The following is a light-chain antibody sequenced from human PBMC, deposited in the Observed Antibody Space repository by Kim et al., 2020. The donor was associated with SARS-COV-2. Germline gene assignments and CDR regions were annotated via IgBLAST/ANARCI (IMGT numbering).Light chain of an antibody. CDR1: SSNSGAGYD. J-gene: IGLJ3*02. V-gene: IGLV1-40*01. Sequence: QRVTISCTGSSSNSGAGYDVHWYRHLPGTAPKVVIFGNNNRPSGVPDRFSGSKSGTSASLAITGLQAEDEADYYCQSYDSKLSGWVFGGGTQLTVL. CDR3: QSYDSKLSGWV. CDR2: GNN.